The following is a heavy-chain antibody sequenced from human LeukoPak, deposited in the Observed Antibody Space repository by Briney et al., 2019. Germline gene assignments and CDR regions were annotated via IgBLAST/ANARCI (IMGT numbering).Heavy chain of an antibody. Sequence: PGGSLRLSCAASGFIFKNHAMSWVRQAPGKGLEWVSATSGSGGTKFYADSVKGRFTISRDNSQDTFYLQMNSLGAEDTATYFCAKFPSYDSSGHDGFDVWGQGTRVTVSS. D-gene: IGHD3-22*01. V-gene: IGHV3-23*01. CDR2: TSGSGGTK. J-gene: IGHJ3*01. CDR1: GFIFKNHA. CDR3: AKFPSYDSSGHDGFDV.